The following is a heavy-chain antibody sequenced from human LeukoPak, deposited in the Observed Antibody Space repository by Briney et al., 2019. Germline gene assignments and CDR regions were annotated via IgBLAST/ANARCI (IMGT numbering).Heavy chain of an antibody. CDR1: GVTFSSYG. CDR2: ISGSGGST. J-gene: IGHJ5*02. D-gene: IGHD2-2*01. V-gene: IGHV3-23*01. CDR3: ARELTSSSCFDP. Sequence: PGGSLRLSCAASGVTFSSYGMNWVRPAPGKGLQWVSAISGSGGSTYYADSAKGRFTIHRAIPKNTLYLQMNSLRVEDTAVYYCARELTSSSCFDPWGQGTLVTVSS.